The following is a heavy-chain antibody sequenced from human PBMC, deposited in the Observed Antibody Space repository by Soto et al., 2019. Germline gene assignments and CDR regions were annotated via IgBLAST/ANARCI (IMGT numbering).Heavy chain of an antibody. CDR3: ARERTSKGGMDV. Sequence: GGSLRLSCAASGFTFSNDWMNWVRQGPGKGLEWVSRIISGGTRVTYADSVKGRFTIARDNAKNTLYLEVHSLTAEDTAVYYCARERTSKGGMDVWGQGTTVPVYS. V-gene: IGHV3-74*01. CDR1: GFTFSNDW. J-gene: IGHJ6*02. CDR2: IISGGTRV.